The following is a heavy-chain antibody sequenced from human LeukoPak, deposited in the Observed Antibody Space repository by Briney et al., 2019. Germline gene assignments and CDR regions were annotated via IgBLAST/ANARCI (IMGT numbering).Heavy chain of an antibody. CDR1: GYTFTGYY. D-gene: IGHD2-2*02. V-gene: IGHV1-2*02. Sequence: ASVKVSCTASGYTFTGYYMHWVRQAPGQGLEWMGWINPNSGGTNYAQKFQGRVTMTRDTSISTAYMELSRLRSDDTAVYYCARSNPDIVVVPAAIGNAFDIWGQGTMVTVSS. CDR2: INPNSGGT. J-gene: IGHJ3*02. CDR3: ARSNPDIVVVPAAIGNAFDI.